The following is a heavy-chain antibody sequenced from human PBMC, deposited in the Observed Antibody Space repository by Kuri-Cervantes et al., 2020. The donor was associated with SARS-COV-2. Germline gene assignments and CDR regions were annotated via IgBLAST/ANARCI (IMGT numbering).Heavy chain of an antibody. D-gene: IGHD1-1*01. CDR1: GFTFSGHW. CDR2: INPDGSYT. CDR3: VRDGDHWNFDY. V-gene: IGHV3-74*01. J-gene: IGHJ4*02. Sequence: ETLSLTCAASGFTFSGHWIHWVRQAPGKGLVWVSRINPDGSYTNNADSVKGRFTLSRDNAKNMLFLQMNSLRAEDTAVYYCVRDGDHWNFDYWGQGTLVTVSS.